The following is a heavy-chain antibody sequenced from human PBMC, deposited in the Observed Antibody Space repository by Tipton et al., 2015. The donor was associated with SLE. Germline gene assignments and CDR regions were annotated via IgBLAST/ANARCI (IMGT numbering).Heavy chain of an antibody. CDR2: ISGSGFRS. CDR1: EFTFSSCA. D-gene: IGHD4-17*01. CDR3: AKDRCHDYGDPLHLHYFDY. J-gene: IGHJ4*02. Sequence: SLRLSCVGSEFTFSSCAMSWIRQAPGKGLEWVSGISGSGFRSYYTDSVRGRFTISRDNSKNTLYLEMNSLGAEDTAVYYCAKDRCHDYGDPLHLHYFDYWGQGTLVTVSS. V-gene: IGHV3-23*01.